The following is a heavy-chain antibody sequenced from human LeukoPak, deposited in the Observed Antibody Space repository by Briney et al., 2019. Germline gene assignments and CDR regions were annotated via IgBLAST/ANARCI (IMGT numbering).Heavy chain of an antibody. CDR2: IRYDGSNK. Sequence: GGSLRLSCAACGFTFSNYAMHWVRQAPGKGLEWVAFIRYDGSNKYYADSVKGRFTISRDNSKNTLYLQINSLRAEDAAVYYCAKDTRGDYGRDFDYWGQGTLVTVSS. J-gene: IGHJ4*02. CDR3: AKDTRGDYGRDFDY. CDR1: GFTFSNYA. V-gene: IGHV3-30*02. D-gene: IGHD3-10*02.